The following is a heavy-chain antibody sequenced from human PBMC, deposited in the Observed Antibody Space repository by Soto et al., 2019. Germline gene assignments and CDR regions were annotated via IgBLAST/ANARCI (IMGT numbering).Heavy chain of an antibody. J-gene: IGHJ6*02. D-gene: IGHD3-10*01. CDR3: ARGKSSQGTGRAIYDYYSLDV. V-gene: IGHV1-69*17. Sequence: QVQLVQSGAEVKKPGSSVKVSCKSSGGTFSSYAVSWVRQAPGQGLEWMGGIIPVFGIANYAQKFQGRVNITADKSTNTAFKELSSLRSDDTAVFYCARGKSSQGTGRAIYDYYSLDVWGQGTTVTVSS. CDR2: IIPVFGIA. CDR1: GGTFSSYA.